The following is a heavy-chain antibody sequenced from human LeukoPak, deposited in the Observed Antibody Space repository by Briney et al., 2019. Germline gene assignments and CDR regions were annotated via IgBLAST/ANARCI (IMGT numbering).Heavy chain of an antibody. V-gene: IGHV1-8*01. Sequence: ASVTVSFTASGYTFTSYDINWVRQATGQGLEWMGWMNPNSGNTGYAQKFQGRVTMTRNTSISTAYMELSSLRSEDTAVYYCARMQYYYDSSGYYPLRYFDLWGRGTLVTVSS. CDR1: GYTFTSYD. CDR3: ARMQYYYDSSGYYPLRYFDL. CDR2: MNPNSGNT. D-gene: IGHD3-22*01. J-gene: IGHJ2*01.